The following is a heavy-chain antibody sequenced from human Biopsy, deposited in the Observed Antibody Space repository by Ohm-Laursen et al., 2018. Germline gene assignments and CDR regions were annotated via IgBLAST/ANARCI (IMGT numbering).Heavy chain of an antibody. Sequence: SLRLSCTASEFILSRFWMYWVRQAPGKGLVWVSRINTDGSSTNYADAVKGRFTISRDNAKNTVFLQMNSLRAEDTAVYYCTRAEAGSGSLLYFDYWGQGTLVTVSS. J-gene: IGHJ4*02. D-gene: IGHD3-10*01. V-gene: IGHV3-74*01. CDR1: EFILSRFW. CDR3: TRAEAGSGSLLYFDY. CDR2: INTDGSST.